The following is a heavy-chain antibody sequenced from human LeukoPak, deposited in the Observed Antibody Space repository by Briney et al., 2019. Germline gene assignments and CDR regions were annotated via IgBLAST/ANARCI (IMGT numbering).Heavy chain of an antibody. D-gene: IGHD3-22*01. CDR2: TSAYGDGT. CDR1: GFRFEDFG. V-gene: IGHV3-43*02. Sequence: GGSLRLSCVVSGFRFEDFGMHWVRQAPGKGLEWVSLTSAYGDGTYYADSVKGRFTASRDNTKGALYLQMNSLTTEDTALYYCAKDRSYYYDNSGLIWGQGTPVTVSS. CDR3: AKDRSYYYDNSGLI. J-gene: IGHJ4*01.